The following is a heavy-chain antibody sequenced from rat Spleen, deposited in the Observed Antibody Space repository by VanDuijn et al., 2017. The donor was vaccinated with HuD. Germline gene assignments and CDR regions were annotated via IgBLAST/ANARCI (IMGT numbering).Heavy chain of an antibody. Sequence: EVQLVESGGGLVQPGRSLKLSCAASGFTFSNHDMAWVRQAPTKGLEWVASISTGGGNTYYRDSVKGRFTISRDNAKSTLYLKMDSLRSEDTATYYCTTERYPPFAYWGQGTLVTVSS. CDR2: ISTGGGNT. CDR1: GFTFSNHD. J-gene: IGHJ3*01. D-gene: IGHD1-5*01. CDR3: TTERYPPFAY. V-gene: IGHV5-27*01.